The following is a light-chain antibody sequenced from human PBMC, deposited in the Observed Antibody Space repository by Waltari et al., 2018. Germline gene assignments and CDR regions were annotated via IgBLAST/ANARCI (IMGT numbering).Light chain of an antibody. CDR2: GAS. CDR1: ERVGKNF. V-gene: IGKV3-20*01. CDR3: QQYSSSVMYT. J-gene: IGKJ2*01. Sequence: VLTQSPGTLSLSPGETATLSCRARERVGKNFLAWYHQKPGQTPRLLIYGASIRATGIPDRVSGSGSGTDFILIISRLEPEDSGVYFCQQYSSSVMYTFGQGTKLEI.